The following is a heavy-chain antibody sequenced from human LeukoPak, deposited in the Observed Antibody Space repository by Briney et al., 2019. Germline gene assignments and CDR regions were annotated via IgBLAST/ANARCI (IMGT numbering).Heavy chain of an antibody. CDR3: ARGREYNWNDIGFDY. CDR1: GFTFSSYA. D-gene: IGHD1-20*01. Sequence: GGPLRLSCAASGFTFSSYAMHWVRQAPGKGLEWVAVISYDGSNKYYADSVKGRFTISRDNSKNTLYLQMNSLRAEDTAVYYCARGREYNWNDIGFDYWGQGTLVTVSS. J-gene: IGHJ4*02. V-gene: IGHV3-30-3*01. CDR2: ISYDGSNK.